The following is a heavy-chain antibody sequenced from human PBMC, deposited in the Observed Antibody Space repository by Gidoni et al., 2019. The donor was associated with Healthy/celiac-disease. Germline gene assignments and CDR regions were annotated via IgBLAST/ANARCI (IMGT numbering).Heavy chain of an antibody. CDR3: ARGHSSSSLDYMDV. Sequence: QVQLVQSGGGVVQPGRSLRLSCAASGFTFSSYAMHWVRQAPGKGLEWVAVISYDGSNKYYADSVKGRFTISRDNSKNTLYLQMNSLRAEDTAVYYCARGHSSSSLDYMDVWGKGTTVTVSS. CDR2: ISYDGSNK. J-gene: IGHJ6*03. D-gene: IGHD6-6*01. CDR1: GFTFSSYA. V-gene: IGHV3-30-3*01.